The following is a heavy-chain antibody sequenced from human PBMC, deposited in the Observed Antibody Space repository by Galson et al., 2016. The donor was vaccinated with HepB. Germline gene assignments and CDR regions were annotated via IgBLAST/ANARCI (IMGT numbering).Heavy chain of an antibody. V-gene: IGHV4-30-2*06. CDR3: ARGAYSGHGLAF. J-gene: IGHJ4*02. Sequence: TLSLTCDVSGGSISSSSNSWHWIRQSPGKGLEWIGYIYHSGTTFYNPSLKSRVTISVDRSKNQFSLKLTSVTAADTAVYYCARGAYSGHGLAFWGQGTLVTVSS. CDR1: GGSISSSSNS. D-gene: IGHD5-12*01. CDR2: IYHSGTT.